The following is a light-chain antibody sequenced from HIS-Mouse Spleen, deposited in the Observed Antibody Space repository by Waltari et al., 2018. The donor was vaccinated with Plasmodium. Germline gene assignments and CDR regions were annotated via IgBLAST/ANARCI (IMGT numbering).Light chain of an antibody. CDR1: SSDVGGYNS. CDR2: GVS. CDR3: CSYAGSYTLV. V-gene: IGLV2-11*01. J-gene: IGLJ2*01. Sequence: QSALTQPRSVSGSPGQSVTISCTGTSSDVGGYNSVSWYQQHPGKAPKLMIYGVSKRPAGVPDVFSGSKSGNAASLTISVLQAEDEADYYCCSYAGSYTLVFGGGTKLTVL.